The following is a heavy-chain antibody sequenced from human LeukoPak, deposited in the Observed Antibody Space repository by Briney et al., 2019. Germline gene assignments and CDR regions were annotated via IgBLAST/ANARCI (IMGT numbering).Heavy chain of an antibody. Sequence: PGGSLRLSCAASGFTFSSYSMNWVCQAPGKGLEWVSSISSSSSYIYYADSVKGRFTISRDNAKNSLYLQMNSLRAEDTAVYYCARDRSYSGSYYFDYWGQGTLVTVSS. CDR1: GFTFSSYS. CDR2: ISSSSSYI. D-gene: IGHD1-26*01. V-gene: IGHV3-21*01. J-gene: IGHJ4*02. CDR3: ARDRSYSGSYYFDY.